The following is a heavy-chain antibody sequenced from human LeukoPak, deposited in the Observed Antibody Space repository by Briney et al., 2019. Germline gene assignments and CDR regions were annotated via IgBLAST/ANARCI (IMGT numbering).Heavy chain of an antibody. D-gene: IGHD3-9*01. CDR1: GFTFSSYA. Sequence: GGSLRLSCAASGFTFSSYAMSWVRQAPGKGLEWVSAISGSGGSTYYADSVKGRFTISRDNAKNSLYLQMNSLRAEDTALYYCAKGPYDILTGSYYFDYWGQGTLVTVSS. J-gene: IGHJ4*02. V-gene: IGHV3-23*01. CDR3: AKGPYDILTGSYYFDY. CDR2: ISGSGGST.